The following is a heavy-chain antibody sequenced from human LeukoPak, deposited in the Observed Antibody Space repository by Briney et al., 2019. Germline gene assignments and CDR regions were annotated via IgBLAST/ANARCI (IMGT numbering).Heavy chain of an antibody. CDR1: GYTFTSYW. CDR2: INPGDSDT. J-gene: IGHJ4*02. Sequence: GESLQISCQGSGYTFTSYWIGWVRQMPVKGLEWMGIINPGDSDTRYSPSFQGQVTISADRSINTAYLQWSSLEASDTAIYYCARRTALVTGVDYWGQGTLVTVSS. V-gene: IGHV5-51*01. CDR3: ARRTALVTGVDY. D-gene: IGHD7-27*01.